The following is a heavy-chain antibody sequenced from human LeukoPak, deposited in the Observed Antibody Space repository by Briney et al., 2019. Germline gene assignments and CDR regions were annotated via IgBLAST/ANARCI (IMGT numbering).Heavy chain of an antibody. CDR1: GFSFSSYN. D-gene: IGHD3-22*01. V-gene: IGHV3-21*01. CDR2: ITSSSTYT. CDR3: ARYLDYSDSSDYYYLPPLFDY. Sequence: PGGSLRLSCAASGFSFSSYNMNWVRLTPGKGLEWVSSITSSSTYTFYADSVKGRFTISRDNAKNSLDLEMNGLRDEDTAVYYCARYLDYSDSSDYYYLPPLFDYWGPGTLVTVSS. J-gene: IGHJ4*02.